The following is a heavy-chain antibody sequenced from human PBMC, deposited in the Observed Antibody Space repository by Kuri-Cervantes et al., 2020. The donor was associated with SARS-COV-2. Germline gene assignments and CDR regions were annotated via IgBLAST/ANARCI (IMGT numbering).Heavy chain of an antibody. CDR1: GFTFSSYA. D-gene: IGHD2-2*01. CDR2: ISGSGGST. V-gene: IGHV3-23*01. Sequence: GGSLRLSCAASGFTFSSYAMSWVRQAPGKGLEWVSAISGSGGSTYYADSVKGRFTISRDNSKNTLYLQMNSLRAEDTAVCYCAKDSIVVVVPAAKDYWGQGTLVTVSS. J-gene: IGHJ4*02. CDR3: AKDSIVVVVPAAKDY.